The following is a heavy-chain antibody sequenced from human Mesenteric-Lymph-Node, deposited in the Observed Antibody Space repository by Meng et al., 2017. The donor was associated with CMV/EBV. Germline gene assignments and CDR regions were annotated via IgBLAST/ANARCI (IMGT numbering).Heavy chain of an antibody. D-gene: IGHD6-19*01. CDR2: IYSGGST. J-gene: IGHJ4*02. Sequence: GGSLRLSCAASGFTVSSNYMSWVRQAPGKGLEWVSVIYSGGSTYYADSVKGRFTISRDNSKNMLYLQMNSLSVEDTAVYYCGKDRGMAVAGPGVVDYWGQGTLVTVSS. CDR3: GKDRGMAVAGPGVVDY. V-gene: IGHV3-53*01. CDR1: GFTVSSNY.